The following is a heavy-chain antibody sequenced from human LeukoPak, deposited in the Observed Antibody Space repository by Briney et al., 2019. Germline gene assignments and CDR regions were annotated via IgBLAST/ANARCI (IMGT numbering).Heavy chain of an antibody. Sequence: SETLSLTCTVSGGSISSYYWSWIRQPPGKGLEWIGYIYYSGSTNYNPSLKSRVTISVDTSKNQFSLKLSSVTAADTAVYYCARVGFDDSSGYYYFDYWGQGTLVTVSS. CDR1: GGSISSYY. V-gene: IGHV4-59*08. CDR3: ARVGFDDSSGYYYFDY. J-gene: IGHJ4*02. D-gene: IGHD3-22*01. CDR2: IYYSGST.